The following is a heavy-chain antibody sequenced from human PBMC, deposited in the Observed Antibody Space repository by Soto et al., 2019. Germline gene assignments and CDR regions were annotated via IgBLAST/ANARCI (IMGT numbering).Heavy chain of an antibody. CDR1: GGSISSSSYY. Sequence: PSETLSLTCTVSGGSISSSSYYWGWIRQPPGKGLEWIGSIYYSGSTYYNPSLKSRVTISVDTSKNQFSLKLSSVTAADTAVYYCARRSDVVVTEAEYFQNWGQGTLVTVSS. CDR3: ARRSDVVVTEAEYFQN. V-gene: IGHV4-39*01. D-gene: IGHD2-21*02. CDR2: IYYSGST. J-gene: IGHJ1*01.